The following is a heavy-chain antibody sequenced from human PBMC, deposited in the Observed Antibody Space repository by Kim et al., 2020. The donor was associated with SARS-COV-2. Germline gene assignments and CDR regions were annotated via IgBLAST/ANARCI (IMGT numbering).Heavy chain of an antibody. D-gene: IGHD2-15*01. CDR3: ARFQDGVVAALN. CDR1: GGSFSGYY. V-gene: IGHV4-34*09. J-gene: IGHJ3*01. Sequence: SETLSLTCAVYGGSFSGYYWSWIRQPPGKGLEWIGYIRYAGSTYYNPSLKSRVTMSLDTSKNQFSLKLSSVTVADTAVYYCARFQDGVVAALNWGQGTMVTVSS. CDR2: IRYAGST.